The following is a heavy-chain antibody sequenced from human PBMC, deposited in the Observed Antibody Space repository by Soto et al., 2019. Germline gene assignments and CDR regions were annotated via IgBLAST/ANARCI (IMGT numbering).Heavy chain of an antibody. CDR1: GYTFTSYA. Sequence: GASVKVSCKASGYTFTSYAMHWVRQAPGQGLEWMGWINTNTGNPTYAQGFTGRFVFSLDTSVSTAYLQNCSLKAEGTSVYDCAREMTYYYGSGSSHWFDPWGQGTLVTVSS. CDR2: INTNTGNP. V-gene: IGHV7-4-1*01. J-gene: IGHJ5*02. D-gene: IGHD3-10*01. CDR3: AREMTYYYGSGSSHWFDP.